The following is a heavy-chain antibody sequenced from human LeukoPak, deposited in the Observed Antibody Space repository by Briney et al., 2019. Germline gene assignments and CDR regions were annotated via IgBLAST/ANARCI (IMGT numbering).Heavy chain of an antibody. J-gene: IGHJ4*02. CDR2: INSDGSWT. CDR3: VSFYETY. V-gene: IGHV3-74*01. D-gene: IGHD2-2*01. CDR1: GNYW. Sequence: GGSLRLSCAASGNYWMHWVRQAPGKGLVWVSHINSDGSWTSYADSVKGRFTISKDNAKNTVYLQINNLRAEDTAVYYCVSFYETYWGRGTLVSVSS.